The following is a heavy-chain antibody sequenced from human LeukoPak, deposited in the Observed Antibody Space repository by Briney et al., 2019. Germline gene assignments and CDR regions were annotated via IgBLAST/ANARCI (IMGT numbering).Heavy chain of an antibody. CDR2: ISTSGLTT. J-gene: IGHJ4*02. CDR1: GFSFSSYE. D-gene: IGHD1-26*01. Sequence: TGGSLRLSCAASGFSFSSYEMNCVRQAPGKGLEWVSYISTSGLTTYYADSVKGRFTISRDNAKNSVHLQMNSLRAEDTAVYYCARDPLGAQFDYWGQGTLVTVSS. V-gene: IGHV3-48*03. CDR3: ARDPLGAQFDY.